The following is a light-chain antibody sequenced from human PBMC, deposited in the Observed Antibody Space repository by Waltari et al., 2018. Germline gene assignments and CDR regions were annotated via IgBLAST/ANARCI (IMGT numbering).Light chain of an antibody. CDR2: EVS. J-gene: IGLJ2*01. CDR3: SSYTSSSTLV. CDR1: RSDVRGSNL. Sequence: QSALTQPPSVSGSPGQSVTIACTCTRSDVRGSNLVSWYQQPPGTAPKLIIYEVSERPSGVPDRFSGSKSDNTASLTISGLQAEDEADYYCSSYTSSSTLVFGGGTKLTVL. V-gene: IGLV2-18*02.